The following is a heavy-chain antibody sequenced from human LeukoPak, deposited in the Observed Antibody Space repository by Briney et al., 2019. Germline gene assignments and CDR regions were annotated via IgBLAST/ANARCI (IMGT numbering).Heavy chain of an antibody. CDR2: ISAYNGNT. V-gene: IGHV1-18*01. CDR3: ARDPGEEYQLLYRGRDSNWFDP. J-gene: IGHJ5*02. Sequence: ASVKVSCKASGYTFISYGISWVRQAPGQGLEWMGWISAYNGNTNYAQKLQGRVTMTTDTSTSTAYMELRSLRSDDTAVYYCARDPGEEYQLLYRGRDSNWFDPWGQGTLVTVSS. D-gene: IGHD2-2*02. CDR1: GYTFISYG.